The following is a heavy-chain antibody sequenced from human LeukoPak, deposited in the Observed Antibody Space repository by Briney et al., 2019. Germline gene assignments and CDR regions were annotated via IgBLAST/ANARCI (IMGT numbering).Heavy chain of an antibody. D-gene: IGHD3-22*01. CDR2: IKQDGSEK. V-gene: IGHV3-7*01. CDR1: GFTFSSYW. J-gene: IGHJ4*02. Sequence: GGSLRLSCAASGFTFSSYWMSWVRQAPGKGLEWVANIKQDGSEKYYVDSVKGRFTISRDNAENSLYLQMNSLRAEDTAVYYCARDPRGAFYDSSGYGYWGQGTLVTVSS. CDR3: ARDPRGAFYDSSGYGY.